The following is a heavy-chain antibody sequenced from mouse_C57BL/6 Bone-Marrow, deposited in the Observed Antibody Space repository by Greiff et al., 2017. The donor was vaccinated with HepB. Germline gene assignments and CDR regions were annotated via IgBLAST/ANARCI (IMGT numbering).Heavy chain of an antibody. J-gene: IGHJ3*01. Sequence: QVQLKQPGAELVKPGASVKLSCKASGYTFTSYWMHWVKQRPGQGLEWIGMIHPNSGSTNYNEKFKSKATLTVDKSSSTAYMQLSSLTSEDSAVYYCARRPSAWFAYWGQGTLVTGSA. D-gene: IGHD3-1*01. CDR3: ARRPSAWFAY. CDR1: GYTFTSYW. CDR2: IHPNSGST. V-gene: IGHV1-64*01.